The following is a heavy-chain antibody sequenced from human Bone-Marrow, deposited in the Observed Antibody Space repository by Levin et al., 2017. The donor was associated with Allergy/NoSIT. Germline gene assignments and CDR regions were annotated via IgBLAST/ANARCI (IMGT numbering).Heavy chain of an antibody. CDR2: IYSGGSI. V-gene: IGHV3-66*04. CDR3: AGHTEGDC. J-gene: IGHJ4*02. Sequence: ETLSLTCAASGFTVSNNYMSWVRQAPGKGLEWVALIYSGGSIRYADSVKGRFTVSRDNSKNTLFLQMSSLRAEDTAVYYCAGHTEGDCWGQGALVTVSS. CDR1: GFTVSNNY. D-gene: IGHD4-11*01.